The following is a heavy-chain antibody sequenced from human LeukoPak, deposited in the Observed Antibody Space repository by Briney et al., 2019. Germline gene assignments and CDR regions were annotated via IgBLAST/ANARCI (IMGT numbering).Heavy chain of an antibody. D-gene: IGHD5-24*01. CDR3: VREGDGSNSFDY. Sequence: SETLSLTCTVSSDSISSYFWSWIRQAPGKGLEWIGYIYYSGSTNYNPSLKSRVALGVETSRDQLSLRLSSVTAADTAVYYCVREGDGSNSFDYWGQGILVTVSS. V-gene: IGHV4-59*01. CDR2: IYYSGST. CDR1: SDSISSYF. J-gene: IGHJ4*02.